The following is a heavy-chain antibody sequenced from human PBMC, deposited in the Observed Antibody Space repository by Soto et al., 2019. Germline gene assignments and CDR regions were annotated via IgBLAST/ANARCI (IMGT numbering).Heavy chain of an antibody. J-gene: IGHJ5*02. CDR3: ARDSDYGSNSGWLDP. CDR2: IWYDGTNK. D-gene: IGHD4-17*01. Sequence: QVQLVESGGGVVQPGRSLRLSCAASGFTFSNYGMHWVRQAPGKGLEWVAVIWYDGTNKYYGDSVKGRFTISRDYSNNTLFLQMNSLRAEDTALYYCARDSDYGSNSGWLDPWGQGTLVTVSS. V-gene: IGHV3-33*01. CDR1: GFTFSNYG.